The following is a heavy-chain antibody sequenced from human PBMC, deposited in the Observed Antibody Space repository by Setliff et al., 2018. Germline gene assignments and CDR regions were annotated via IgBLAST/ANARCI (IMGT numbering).Heavy chain of an antibody. CDR2: INHSGST. CDR1: GGSFSGYY. D-gene: IGHD2-2*01. CDR3: ARKSRNIVVVPAAVIYYYYYYMDV. J-gene: IGHJ6*03. Sequence: SETLSLTCAVYGGSFSGYYWSWIRQPPGKGLEWIGEINHSGSTNYNPSLKSRVTISVETSKNQFSLKLSSVTAADTAVYYCARKSRNIVVVPAAVIYYYYYYMDVLGKGTTVTVSS. V-gene: IGHV4-34*01.